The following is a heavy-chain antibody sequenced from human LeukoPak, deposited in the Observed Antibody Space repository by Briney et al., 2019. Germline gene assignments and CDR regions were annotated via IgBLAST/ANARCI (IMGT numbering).Heavy chain of an antibody. CDR3: ASSSLPQGLVDY. J-gene: IGHJ4*02. CDR2: MIPIIGTA. CDR1: GRTFSSYA. Sequence: SVKVSCKASGRTFSSYAISWVRQAPGQGLEWMGVMIPIIGTANYAQKFQGRLTITADESTSTAYIELSRLSSEDTTGYYGASSSLPQGLVDYWGQGTLVTVSS. V-gene: IGHV1-69*13. D-gene: IGHD6-19*01.